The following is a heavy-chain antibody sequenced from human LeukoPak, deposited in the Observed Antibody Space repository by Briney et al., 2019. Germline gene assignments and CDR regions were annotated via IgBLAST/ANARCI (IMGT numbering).Heavy chain of an antibody. V-gene: IGHV1-18*01. CDR2: ISAYNGNT. Sequence: ASVKASCKASGYTFTSYGISWVRQAPGQGLEWMGWISAYNGNTNYAQKLQGRVTMTTDTSTSTAYMELRSLRSDDTAVYYCAREDEFGIAVAGRLNWFDPWGQGTLVTVSS. CDR3: AREDEFGIAVAGRLNWFDP. CDR1: GYTFTSYG. J-gene: IGHJ5*02. D-gene: IGHD6-19*01.